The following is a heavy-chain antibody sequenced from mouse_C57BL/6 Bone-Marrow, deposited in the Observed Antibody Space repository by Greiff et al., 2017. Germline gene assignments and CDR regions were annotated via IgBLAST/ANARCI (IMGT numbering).Heavy chain of an antibody. Sequence: EVQLVESGEGLVKPGGSLKLSCAASGFTFSSYAMSWVRQTPEKRLEWVAYISSGGDYIYYADTVKGRFTISRDNARNTLYLQMSSLKSEDTAMYYCTRDRYYGSRYYAMDYWVKEPQSPSPQ. CDR1: GFTFSSYA. D-gene: IGHD1-1*01. CDR3: TRDRYYGSRYYAMDY. V-gene: IGHV5-9-1*02. J-gene: IGHJ4*01. CDR2: ISSGGDYI.